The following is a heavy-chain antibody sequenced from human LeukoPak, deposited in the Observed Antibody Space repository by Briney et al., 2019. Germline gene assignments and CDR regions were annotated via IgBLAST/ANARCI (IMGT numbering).Heavy chain of an antibody. D-gene: IGHD4-17*01. CDR2: IYYSGST. CDR1: GGSISSYY. V-gene: IGHV4-59*01. Sequence: SETLSLTCTVSGGSISSYYWSWIRQAPGKGLEWIGYIYYSGSTNYNPSLKSRVTISVDTSKNQSSLKLSSVTAADTAVYYCARDRGRYGDPDYYYGMDVWGQGTTVTVSS. CDR3: ARDRGRYGDPDYYYGMDV. J-gene: IGHJ6*02.